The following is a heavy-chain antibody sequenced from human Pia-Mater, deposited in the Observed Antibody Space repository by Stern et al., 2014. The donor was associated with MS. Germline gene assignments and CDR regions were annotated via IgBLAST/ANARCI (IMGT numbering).Heavy chain of an antibody. V-gene: IGHV4-4*09. D-gene: IGHD1-1*01. CDR3: ARNLYPTTWFDS. Sequence: VQLEESGPGLMKPSETLSLTCSVSGGSLTGYYCSWIRQSPGKGLEWIGYIYHSGTTQSHPSLKRRLTMSVDTSNNQFSLKLNSVTTEDTAVYYCARNLYPTTWFDSWGQGTLVIVSS. CDR2: IYHSGTT. J-gene: IGHJ5*01. CDR1: GGSLTGYY.